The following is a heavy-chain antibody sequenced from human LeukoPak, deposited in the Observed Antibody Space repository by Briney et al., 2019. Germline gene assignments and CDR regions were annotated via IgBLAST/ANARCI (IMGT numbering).Heavy chain of an antibody. CDR2: IYYSGST. V-gene: IGHV4-59*01. CDR1: GGSISSYY. J-gene: IGHJ3*02. Sequence: SETLSLTCTVSGGSISSYYWSWIRQPPGKGLEWIGYIYYSGSTNYNPSLKSRVTISVDTSKNQFSLKLSSVTAADTAVYYCAREKIEAGDSYGDDAFGIWGQGTMVTVSS. CDR3: AREKIEAGDSYGDDAFGI. D-gene: IGHD2-21*02.